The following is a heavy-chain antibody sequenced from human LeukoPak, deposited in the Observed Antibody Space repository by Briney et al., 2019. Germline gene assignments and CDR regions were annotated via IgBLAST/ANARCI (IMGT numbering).Heavy chain of an antibody. CDR3: ARRVSTLDYDFWSGSMDA. Sequence: GESLKISCKGSGYSFTSYWIGWVRQMPGKGLEWMGIIYPGDSDTRYSPSFQGQVTISADKSISTAYLQWSSLKASDTAMYYCARRVSTLDYDFWSGSMDAWRKGTTVTVSS. CDR2: IYPGDSDT. V-gene: IGHV5-51*01. J-gene: IGHJ6*03. CDR1: GYSFTSYW. D-gene: IGHD3-3*01.